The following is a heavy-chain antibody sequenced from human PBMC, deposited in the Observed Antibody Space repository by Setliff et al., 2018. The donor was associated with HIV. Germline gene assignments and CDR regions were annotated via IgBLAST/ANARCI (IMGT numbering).Heavy chain of an antibody. D-gene: IGHD4-17*01. J-gene: IGHJ4*02. CDR1: GGSISSGNYY. CDR2: IYYSGST. V-gene: IGHV4-31*03. CDR3: ATGSIRWSFDY. Sequence: SETLSLTCTVSGGSISSGNYYWSWIRQHPGKGLEWIGYIYYSGSTYYNPSLKSRVTMSVDTSKNQFSLKLSSVTAADTAVYYCATGSIRWSFDYWGQGTLVTVSS.